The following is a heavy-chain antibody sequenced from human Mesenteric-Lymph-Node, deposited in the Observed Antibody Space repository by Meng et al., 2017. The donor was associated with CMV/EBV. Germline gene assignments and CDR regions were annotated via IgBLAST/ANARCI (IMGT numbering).Heavy chain of an antibody. V-gene: IGHV4-59*01. J-gene: IGHJ4*02. Sequence: SETLSLTCTVSGGSISSYYWSWIRQPPGKGLEWIGYMYYSGSTNYNPSLKSRVTISVDTSKNQFSLNLNFVTAADTAVYFCARGDYDFDRFFDYWGQGTLVTVSS. CDR2: MYYSGST. CDR1: GGSISSYY. D-gene: IGHD3-3*01. CDR3: ARGDYDFDRFFDY.